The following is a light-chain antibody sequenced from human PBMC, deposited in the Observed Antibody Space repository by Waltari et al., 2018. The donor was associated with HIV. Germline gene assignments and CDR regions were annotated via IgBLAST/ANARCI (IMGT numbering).Light chain of an antibody. V-gene: IGLV1-51*01. Sequence: SVLPQPPSVSAAPRPQVSIPRSGITSNLCNNFVSWYQHLPVTAPKLLINDNNKRPSGMPDRFSGSKSGTSATLGITGLQTGDEADYFCATWDRSLSRVIFGGGTRLTVL. CDR1: TSNLCNNF. CDR2: DNN. J-gene: IGLJ2*01. CDR3: ATWDRSLSRVI.